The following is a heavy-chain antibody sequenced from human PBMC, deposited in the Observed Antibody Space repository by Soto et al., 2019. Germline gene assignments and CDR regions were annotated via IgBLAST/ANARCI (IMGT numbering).Heavy chain of an antibody. D-gene: IGHD6-19*01. Sequence: QLQLQESGPGLVKPSETLSLTCTVSNGSISSSNYHWGWIRQAPGKGLECIGSIYYSGTTYYNPSLKSRVTISVETSKNQFSLNLSSVTAADTAVYYCARRKHGDSSGWGEFDYWGQGTLVTVSS. J-gene: IGHJ4*02. CDR1: NGSISSSNYH. CDR2: IYYSGTT. CDR3: ARRKHGDSSGWGEFDY. V-gene: IGHV4-39*01.